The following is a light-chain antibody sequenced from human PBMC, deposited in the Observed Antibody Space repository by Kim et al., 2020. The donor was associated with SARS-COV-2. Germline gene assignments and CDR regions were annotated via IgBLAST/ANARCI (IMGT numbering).Light chain of an antibody. J-gene: IGKJ5*01. Sequence: FPGERVTLSCRASQSINSRYLTWYQQKSGQAPRLRIYGASSRATYIPDRFSGSGSGTDFTLTISTLEPEDSAVYYCQQYGSSPFTFGQGTRLEVK. CDR1: QSINSRY. CDR3: QQYGSSPFT. CDR2: GAS. V-gene: IGKV3-20*01.